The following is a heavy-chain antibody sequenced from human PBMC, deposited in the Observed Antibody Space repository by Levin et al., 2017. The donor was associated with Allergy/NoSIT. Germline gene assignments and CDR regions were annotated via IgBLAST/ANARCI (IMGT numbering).Heavy chain of an antibody. Sequence: PSETLSLTCAVSGASISSFTCWTWVRQAPGKGLEWIGEVFQSGRTNYNPALRSRVAISIDRSNNQVSLELTSLTAADTAVYYCATSMWFGTQPDYWGQGTLVTVAS. D-gene: IGHD3-10*01. V-gene: IGHV4-4*02. CDR3: ATSMWFGTQPDY. J-gene: IGHJ4*02. CDR1: GASISSFTC. CDR2: VFQSGRT.